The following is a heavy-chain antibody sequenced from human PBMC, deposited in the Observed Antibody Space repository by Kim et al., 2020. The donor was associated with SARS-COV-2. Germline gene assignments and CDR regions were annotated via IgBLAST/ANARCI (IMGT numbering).Heavy chain of an antibody. V-gene: IGHV3-7*03. D-gene: IGHD3-16*01. J-gene: IGHJ4*02. CDR2: INQDGSQK. CDR3: ATFTSLAD. Sequence: GGSLRLSCAASGFTFNRSWINWVRQAPGKGLEWVANINQDGSQKYYVDSVKGRFTISRDNAKNSVYLQMNSLRAEDTAVYYCATFTSLADWGQGTLVTVS. CDR1: GFTFNRSW.